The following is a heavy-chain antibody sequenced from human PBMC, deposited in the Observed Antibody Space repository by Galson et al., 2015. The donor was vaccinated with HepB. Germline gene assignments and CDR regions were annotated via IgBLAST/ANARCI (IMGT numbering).Heavy chain of an antibody. CDR2: ISYDGTNK. V-gene: IGHV3-30*03. D-gene: IGHD7-27*01. CDR3: CSSPSASGTWGLGDRFDF. Sequence: SLRLSCATSGFPFGSYAMHWVRQAPGKGLECVAVISYDGTNKDYVDSVKGRFTISRDNSMNRLFLQMNSLRAEDTAVYYCCSSPSASGTWGLGDRFDFWGQGTLVTVSS. CDR1: GFPFGSYA. J-gene: IGHJ4*02.